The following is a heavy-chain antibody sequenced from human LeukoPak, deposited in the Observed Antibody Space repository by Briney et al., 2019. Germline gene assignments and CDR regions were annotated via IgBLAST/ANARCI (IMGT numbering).Heavy chain of an antibody. V-gene: IGHV3-23*01. J-gene: IGHJ4*02. CDR3: ARGNGRKSFDY. D-gene: IGHD1-1*01. CDR2: ISGSGGTT. CDR1: GFTFSSYG. Sequence: GGSLRLSCAASGFTFSSYGMHWVRQAPGQGPEWVSAISGSGGTTYYADSVKGRFTISRDNSKNTLYLQMTSLRAEDTAVYYCARGNGRKSFDYWGQGTLVTVSS.